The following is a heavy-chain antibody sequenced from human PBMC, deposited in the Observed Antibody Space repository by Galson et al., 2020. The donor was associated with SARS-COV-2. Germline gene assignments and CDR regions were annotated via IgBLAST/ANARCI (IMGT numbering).Heavy chain of an antibody. J-gene: IGHJ6*02. D-gene: IGHD3-9*01. CDR1: GFTFSDYY. Sequence: GESLKISCAASGFTFSDYYMSWIRQAPGKGLEWVSYISSSGSTIYYADSVKGRFTISRDNAKNSLYLQMNSLRAEDTAVYYCARDRTPLLYFDWSSYYYYGMDVWGQGSTVTVSS. CDR3: ARDRTPLLYFDWSSYYYYGMDV. CDR2: ISSSGSTI. V-gene: IGHV3-11*01.